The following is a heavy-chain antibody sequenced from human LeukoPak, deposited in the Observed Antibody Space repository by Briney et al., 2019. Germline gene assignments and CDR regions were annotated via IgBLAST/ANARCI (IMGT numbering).Heavy chain of an antibody. D-gene: IGHD3-10*01. J-gene: IGHJ3*02. CDR3: AREVSSVMVRGHAFDI. V-gene: IGHV4-4*07. Sequence: PSETLSLTCTVSGGSISSYYWGWIRQPAGKGLEWIGRIYTSGSTNYNPSLKSRVTMSVDTSKNQFSLKLSSVTAADTAVYYCAREVSSVMVRGHAFDIWGQGTMVTVSS. CDR2: IYTSGST. CDR1: GGSISSYY.